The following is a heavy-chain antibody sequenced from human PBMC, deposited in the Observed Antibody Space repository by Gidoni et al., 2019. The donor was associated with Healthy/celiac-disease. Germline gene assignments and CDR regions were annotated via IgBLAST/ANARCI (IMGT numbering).Heavy chain of an antibody. D-gene: IGHD3-16*02. J-gene: IGHJ3*02. CDR1: GFTFSSYA. V-gene: IGHV3-23*01. Sequence: EVQLLESGGGLVQPGGSLRLSCAASGFTFSSYAMSWVRQAPGKGLEWVSAISGSGGSTYYADSVKGRFTISRDNSKNTLYLQMNSLRAEDTAVYYCAKDKRIMITFGGVIGINAFDIWGQGTMVTVSS. CDR3: AKDKRIMITFGGVIGINAFDI. CDR2: ISGSGGST.